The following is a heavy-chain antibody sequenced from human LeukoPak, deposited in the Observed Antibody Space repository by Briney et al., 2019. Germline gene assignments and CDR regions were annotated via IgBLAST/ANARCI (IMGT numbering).Heavy chain of an antibody. CDR3: AKDRPNYYGSNGHYYRRDGDY. V-gene: IGHV3-23*01. CDR2: ITSSGDGT. Sequence: GGSLRLSCAASGFTFSIYAMSWVRQAPGKGLQWVSSITSSGDGTYYADSVKGRFTISRDNSVNMLYLQMNSLRVEDTAVYFCAKDRPNYYGSNGHYYRRDGDYWGQGTLVTVSS. J-gene: IGHJ4*02. CDR1: GFTFSIYA. D-gene: IGHD3-22*01.